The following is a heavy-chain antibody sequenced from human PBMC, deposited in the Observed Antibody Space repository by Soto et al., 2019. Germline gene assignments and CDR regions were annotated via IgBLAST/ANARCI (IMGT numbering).Heavy chain of an antibody. CDR1: GFAFSSYA. J-gene: IGHJ6*02. V-gene: IGHV3-30*18. D-gene: IGHD3-16*01. CDR3: AKGILSATIGPYAMDV. Sequence: GGSLRLSCEASGFAFSSYAMHWVRQSPGKGLEWVGVISYDGNYIYYADSVKGRFTISRDNSKNTLYVQVNSLRPEDTAVYYCAKGILSATIGPYAMDVWGQGTTVTVSS. CDR2: ISYDGNYI.